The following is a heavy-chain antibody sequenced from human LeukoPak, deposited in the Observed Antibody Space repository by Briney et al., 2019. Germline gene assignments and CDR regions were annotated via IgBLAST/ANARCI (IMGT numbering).Heavy chain of an antibody. Sequence: ASVTVSCKASGYTFTGYYMHWVRQAPGQGLEWMGWINPNSGGTNYAQKFQGRVTMTRDTSISTAYMELSRLRSGDTAVYYCAREAVFGVVINNYYYGTDVWGQGTTVTVSS. D-gene: IGHD3-3*01. CDR1: GYTFTGYY. J-gene: IGHJ6*02. CDR3: AREAVFGVVINNYYYGTDV. V-gene: IGHV1-2*02. CDR2: INPNSGGT.